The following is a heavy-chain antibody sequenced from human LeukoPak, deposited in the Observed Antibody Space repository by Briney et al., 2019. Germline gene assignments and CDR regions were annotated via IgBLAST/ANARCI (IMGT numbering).Heavy chain of an antibody. CDR3: ARSAYDSSGYYYPNSYFDY. CDR2: IYTSGST. CDR1: GGSISSGSYY. Sequence: SETLSLTCTVSGGSISSGSYYWSWLRQPAGKGLEWIGRIYTSGSTNYNPSLKSRVTISVDTSKNQFSLKLSSVTAADTAVYYCARSAYDSSGYYYPNSYFDYWGQGTLVTVSS. V-gene: IGHV4-61*02. J-gene: IGHJ4*02. D-gene: IGHD3-22*01.